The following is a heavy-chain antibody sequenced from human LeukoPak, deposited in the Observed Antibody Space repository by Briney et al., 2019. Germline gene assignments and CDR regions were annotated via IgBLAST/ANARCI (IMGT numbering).Heavy chain of an antibody. CDR1: GFTFSSYA. J-gene: IGHJ4*02. D-gene: IGHD3-22*01. V-gene: IGHV3-23*01. CDR3: ARVKNFYDSSGYYY. CDR2: ISGSGDNT. Sequence: GGSLRLSCAASGFTFSSYAMSWVRQAPGKGLEWVSAISGSGDNTFYADSVKGRFTISRDNSKNTVYLQMNSLRAEDTAVYYCARVKNFYDSSGYYYWGQGTLVTVSS.